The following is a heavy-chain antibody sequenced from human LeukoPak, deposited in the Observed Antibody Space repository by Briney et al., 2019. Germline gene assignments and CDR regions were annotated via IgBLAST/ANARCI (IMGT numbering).Heavy chain of an antibody. J-gene: IGHJ4*02. CDR1: GFTFSYYW. D-gene: IGHD3-10*01. V-gene: IGHV3-7*01. CDR3: TRGGRCYLGY. CDR2: INQDGSEK. Sequence: GGSLRLSCAASGFTFSYYWMSWVRQVPGKGLECVANINQDGSEKNYVDSVKGRFTISRDDVENSLYLQMDTLRAEDTAVYYCTRGGRCYLGYWGQGTLVTVSS.